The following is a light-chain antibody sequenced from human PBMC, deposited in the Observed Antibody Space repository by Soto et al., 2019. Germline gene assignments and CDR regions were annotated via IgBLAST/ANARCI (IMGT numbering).Light chain of an antibody. Sequence: QSALTQPRSVSGSPGQSVTISCTGTSSDVGGYSYVSWFQQHPGKAPKLMIYDVSKRPSGVPDRFSGSKSGNTASLTISGFQAEDEADYYCCSFAGSYTLYVFGTGTKLTVL. J-gene: IGLJ1*01. CDR2: DVS. CDR1: SSDVGGYSY. CDR3: CSFAGSYTLYV. V-gene: IGLV2-11*01.